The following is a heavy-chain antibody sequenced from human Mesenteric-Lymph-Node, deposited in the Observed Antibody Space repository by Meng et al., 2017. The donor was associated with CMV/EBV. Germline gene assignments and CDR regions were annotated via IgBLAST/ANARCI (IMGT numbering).Heavy chain of an antibody. V-gene: IGHV4-61*08. CDR1: GVSVTSGAYH. D-gene: IGHD2/OR15-2a*01. CDR3: AKSRSSTPGIVDD. CDR2: IYGTGIT. J-gene: IGHJ4*02. Sequence: VSLQESGPGLLKPSEPLSLTCIVSGVSVTSGAYHWSWIRQSPGKGLEWIGYIYGTGITIYNPSLKSRVTILLETSKNQFSLKLNSVTTADTAVYYCAKSRSSTPGIVDDWGQGTLVTVSS.